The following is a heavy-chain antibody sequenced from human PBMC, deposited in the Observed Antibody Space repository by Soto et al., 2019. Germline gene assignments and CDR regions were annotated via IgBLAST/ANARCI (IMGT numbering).Heavy chain of an antibody. V-gene: IGHV3-49*03. J-gene: IGHJ3*02. CDR1: GFTFGDYA. CDR3: TRDRGYSSGWYFFGAFDI. D-gene: IGHD6-19*01. CDR2: IRSKAYGGKT. Sequence: GGSLRLSCTASGFTFGDYAMSWFRQAPGKGLEWVGFIRSKAYGGKTEYAAVGKGRFTISRDDSKSIAYLQMTGLKTEDTALYYCTRDRGYSSGWYFFGAFDIWGQGTMVTVSS.